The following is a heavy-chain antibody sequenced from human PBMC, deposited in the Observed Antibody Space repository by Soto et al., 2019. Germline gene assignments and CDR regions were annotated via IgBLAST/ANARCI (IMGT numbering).Heavy chain of an antibody. Sequence: GASVKVSCKASGYTFTSYGISWVRQAPGQGLEWMGWISAYNGNTNYAQKLQGRVTMTTDTSTSTAYMELRSLRSDDTAVYYCAVTYCGGDCYSYYGMDVWGQGTTLTVSS. CDR2: ISAYNGNT. D-gene: IGHD2-21*02. V-gene: IGHV1-18*01. CDR3: AVTYCGGDCYSYYGMDV. CDR1: GYTFTSYG. J-gene: IGHJ6*02.